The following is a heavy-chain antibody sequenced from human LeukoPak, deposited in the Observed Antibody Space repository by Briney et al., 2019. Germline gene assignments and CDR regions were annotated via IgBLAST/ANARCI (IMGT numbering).Heavy chain of an antibody. V-gene: IGHV3-33*01. J-gene: IGHJ4*02. Sequence: PGGSLRLSCAASGFTFSSYGMHWVRQAPGKGLEWVAVIWYDGSNKYYADSVKGRFTISRDNSKNTLYLQMNSLRAEDTAVYYCARDRGYSSSGYFDYGGQGTLVTVSS. CDR3: ARDRGYSSSGYFDY. D-gene: IGHD5-18*01. CDR2: IWYDGSNK. CDR1: GFTFSSYG.